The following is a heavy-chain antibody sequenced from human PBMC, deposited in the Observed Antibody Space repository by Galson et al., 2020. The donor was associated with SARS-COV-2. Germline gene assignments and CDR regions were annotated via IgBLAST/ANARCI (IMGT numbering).Heavy chain of an antibody. CDR1: GGSFSGYY. J-gene: IGHJ5*02. D-gene: IGHD6-19*01. CDR3: ARGTHSSGWYGFRNWFDP. Sequence: SETLSLTCAVYGGSFSGYYWSWIRQPPGKGLEWIGEINHSGSTNYNPSLKSRVTISVDTSKNQFSLKLSSVTAADTAVYYCARGTHSSGWYGFRNWFDPWGQGTLVTVSS. V-gene: IGHV4-34*01. CDR2: INHSGST.